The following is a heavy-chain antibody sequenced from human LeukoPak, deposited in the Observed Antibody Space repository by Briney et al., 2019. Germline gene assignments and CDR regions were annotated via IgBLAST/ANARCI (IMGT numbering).Heavy chain of an antibody. CDR2: ISAYNGNT. J-gene: IGHJ4*02. CDR1: GYTFTSYG. CDR3: AGDPGDYVWGSYRYLIRGDY. D-gene: IGHD3-16*02. Sequence: GASVKVSCKASGYTFTSYGVSWVRQAPGQGLEWMGWISAYNGNTNYAQKLQGRVTMTTDTSTSTAYMELRSLRSDDTAVYYCAGDPGDYVWGSYRYLIRGDYWGQGTLVTVSS. V-gene: IGHV1-18*01.